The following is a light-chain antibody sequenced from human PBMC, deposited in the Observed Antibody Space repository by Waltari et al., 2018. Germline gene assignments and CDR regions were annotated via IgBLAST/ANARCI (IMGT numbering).Light chain of an antibody. CDR2: SNN. J-gene: IGLJ2*01. Sequence: QSVLTQPPSVSGAPGQRVTISCTGSSSNIGADYAVHWYQQLPERAPKLLISSNNKRPSGVPDRFSASKSATSASLAITGLQAEDEADYYCQSYDNRLSGPVFGGGTKLTVL. V-gene: IGLV1-40*01. CDR1: SSNIGADYA. CDR3: QSYDNRLSGPV.